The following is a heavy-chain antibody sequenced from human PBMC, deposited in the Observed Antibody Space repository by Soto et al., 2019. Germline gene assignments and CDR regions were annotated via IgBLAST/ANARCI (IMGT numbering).Heavy chain of an antibody. D-gene: IGHD2-15*01. J-gene: IGHJ5*02. CDR3: ARDFERYCSGGSCYSKPYNWFDP. CDR1: GYTFTSYG. CDR2: ISAYNGNT. V-gene: IGHV1-18*01. Sequence: GASVKVSCKASGYTFTSYGISWVRQAPGQGLEWMGWISAYNGNTNYAQKLQGRVTMTTDTSTSTAYMELRSLRSDDTAVYYCARDFERYCSGGSCYSKPYNWFDPWGQGTLVTVSS.